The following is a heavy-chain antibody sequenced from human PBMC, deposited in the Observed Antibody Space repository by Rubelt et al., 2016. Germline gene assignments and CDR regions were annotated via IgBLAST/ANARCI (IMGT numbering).Heavy chain of an antibody. CDR2: INWNSGSI. CDR1: GFTFSTYW. V-gene: IGHV3-9*01. J-gene: IGHJ4*02. CDR3: ASARFGELLGY. Sequence: EVQLVESGGGLVQPGGSLRLSCAASGFTFSTYWMTWVRQAPGKGLEWVSSINWNSGSIDYADSVKGRFTISRDNAKNSLYLQMNSLGADDTAFYYCASARFGELLGYWGQGTLVTVSS. D-gene: IGHD3-10*01.